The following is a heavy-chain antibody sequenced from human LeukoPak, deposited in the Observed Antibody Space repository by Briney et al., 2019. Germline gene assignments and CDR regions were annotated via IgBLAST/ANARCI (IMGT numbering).Heavy chain of an antibody. CDR3: ARGWGEKGRCRGGTCNNPQFDY. CDR2: IKESGSEK. J-gene: IGHJ4*02. V-gene: IGHV3-7*04. D-gene: IGHD2-15*01. CDR1: GFRFSYYW. Sequence: GGALRLSCAASGFRFSYYWMTGVGQAPGKGLEGVANIKESGSEKYYVDSVKGGFTISRDNADNLVYLQMNSLRVEDTAVYYCARGWGEKGRCRGGTCNNPQFDYWGQGTLVTVSS.